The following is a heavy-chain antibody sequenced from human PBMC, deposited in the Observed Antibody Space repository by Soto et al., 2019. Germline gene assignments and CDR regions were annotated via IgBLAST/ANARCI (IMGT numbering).Heavy chain of an antibody. CDR3: ARGVYYYDSSGYLGY. Sequence: QVQLVESGGGLVKPGGSLRLSCAASGFTFSDYYMSWIRQAPGKGLEWVSYISNSGTYTNYADSVKGRFTISRDNAKNSLYLQMNSLRAEDTAVYYCARGVYYYDSSGYLGYWSQGTLVTVSS. CDR2: ISNSGTYT. D-gene: IGHD3-22*01. V-gene: IGHV3-11*05. J-gene: IGHJ4*02. CDR1: GFTFSDYY.